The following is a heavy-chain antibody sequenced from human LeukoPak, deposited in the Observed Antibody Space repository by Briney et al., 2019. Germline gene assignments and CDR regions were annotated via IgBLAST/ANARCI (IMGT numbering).Heavy chain of an antibody. D-gene: IGHD3-22*01. Sequence: GRSLRLSCAASGFTFSTYGMHWVRQAPGKGLEWVAVIRYDGNNKFYVDSVRGRFTISRDNSKNTLYLQMNSLRAEDTAVYYCARAYYSDITDYLYIGYWGQGVLVTVSS. CDR1: GFTFSTYG. J-gene: IGHJ4*02. CDR2: IRYDGNNK. CDR3: ARAYYSDITDYLYIGY. V-gene: IGHV3-33*01.